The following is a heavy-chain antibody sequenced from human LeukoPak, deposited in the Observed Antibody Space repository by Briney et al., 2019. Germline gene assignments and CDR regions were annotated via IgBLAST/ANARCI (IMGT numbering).Heavy chain of an antibody. V-gene: IGHV3-53*01. CDR1: GFPVSGNS. CDR2: IYSDNT. CDR3: AKVGIGRWFDP. Sequence: GGPLRLSCTVSGFPVSGNSISWARQAPGKGLEWVSFIYSDNTHYSDSVKGRFTISRDNSKNTLYLQMNSLRAEDTAVYYCAKVGIGRWFDPWGQGTLVTVSS. J-gene: IGHJ5*02.